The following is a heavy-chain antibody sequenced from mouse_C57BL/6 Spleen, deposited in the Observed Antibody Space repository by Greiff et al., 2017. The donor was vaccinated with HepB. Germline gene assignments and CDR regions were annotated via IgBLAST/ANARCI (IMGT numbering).Heavy chain of an antibody. D-gene: IGHD2-1*01. J-gene: IGHJ2*01. CDR2: ISGGGGNT. CDR1: GFTFSSYT. V-gene: IGHV5-9*01. CDR3: ARRGNYPYFDY. Sequence: DVHLVESGGGLVKPGGSLKLSCAASGFTFSSYTMSWVRQTPEKRLEWVATISGGGGNTYYPDSVKGRFTISRDNAKNTLYLQMSSLRSEDTALYYCARRGNYPYFDYWGQGTTLTVSS.